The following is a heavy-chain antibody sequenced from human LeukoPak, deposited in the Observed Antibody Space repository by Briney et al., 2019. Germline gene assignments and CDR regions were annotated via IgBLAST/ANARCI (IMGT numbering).Heavy chain of an antibody. CDR2: IYYSGST. J-gene: IGHJ4*02. V-gene: IGHV4-39*07. CDR3: ASGNWGIKYYFDY. Sequence: SETLSLTCTVSGGSISSSSYYWGWIRQPPGKGLEWVGSIYYSGSTYYNPSLKSRVTISVDTSKNQFSLKLSSVTAADTAVYYCASGNWGIKYYFDYWGQGTLVTVSS. CDR1: GGSISSSSYY. D-gene: IGHD7-27*01.